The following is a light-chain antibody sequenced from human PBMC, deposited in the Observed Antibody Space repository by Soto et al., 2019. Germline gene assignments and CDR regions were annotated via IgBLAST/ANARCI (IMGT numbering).Light chain of an antibody. CDR2: GAS. J-gene: IGKJ5*01. V-gene: IGKV3-15*01. CDR3: QQYNNWPPIT. Sequence: EIVMTQSPATLSVSPGVRATLSCRASQRVSSNLACYQQKPGQAPRLLIYGASTRATGIPARFSGSGSGTEFTLTISSLQSEDFAVYYCQQYNNWPPITFGHGTRLEIK. CDR1: QRVSSN.